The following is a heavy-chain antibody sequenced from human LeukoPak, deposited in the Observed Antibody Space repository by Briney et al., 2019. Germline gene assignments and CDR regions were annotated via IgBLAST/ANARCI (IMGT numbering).Heavy chain of an antibody. D-gene: IGHD3-22*01. CDR1: GFTFSSYG. CDR2: ISYDGSNK. J-gene: IGHJ4*02. Sequence: GGSLRLSCAASGFTFSSYGMHWVRQAPGKGLEWVAVISYDGSNKYYADSVKGRFTISRDNAKNSLYLQMNSLRAEDTAVYYCARDLRPQYYYDSSGYSPPDYWGQGTLVTVSS. V-gene: IGHV3-30*03. CDR3: ARDLRPQYYYDSSGYSPPDY.